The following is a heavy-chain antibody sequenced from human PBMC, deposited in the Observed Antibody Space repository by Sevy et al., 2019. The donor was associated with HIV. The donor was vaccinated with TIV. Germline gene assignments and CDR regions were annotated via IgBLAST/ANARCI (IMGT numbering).Heavy chain of an antibody. V-gene: IGHV4-31*03. D-gene: IGHD4-4*01. Sequence: SETLSLTCTVSGGSISSGGYYWSWIRQHPGKGLEWIGYIYYSGSTYYNPSLKSRVTISVDTSMNQFSLKLSSVTAADTAVYYCAREPRYSNYHYFDYWGQGTLVTVSS. J-gene: IGHJ4*02. CDR1: GGSISSGGYY. CDR2: IYYSGST. CDR3: AREPRYSNYHYFDY.